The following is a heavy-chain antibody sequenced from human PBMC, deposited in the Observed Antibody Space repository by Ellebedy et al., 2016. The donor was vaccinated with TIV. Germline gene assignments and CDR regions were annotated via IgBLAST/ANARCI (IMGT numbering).Heavy chain of an antibody. J-gene: IGHJ4*02. CDR3: AVAQGDVRNMWMYYFDY. CDR1: GFTFSTYD. Sequence: GESLKISCAASGFTFSTYDMNWARQAPGKGLEWVAHISSSGATIYYSDSVKGRFTISRDNSQNKVSLQMNSLRPEDTDVYYCAVAQGDVRNMWMYYFDYWGQGTLVTVSS. V-gene: IGHV3-48*01. CDR2: ISSSGATI. D-gene: IGHD3-16*01.